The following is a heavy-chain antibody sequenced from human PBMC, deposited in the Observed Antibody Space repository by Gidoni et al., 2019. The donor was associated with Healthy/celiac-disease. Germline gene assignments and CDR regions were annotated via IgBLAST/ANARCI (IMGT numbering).Heavy chain of an antibody. Sequence: QVQLVQSGAEVKKPGASVTVSCKASGYPFTSYGLSWVRQAPGQGLEWMGWISAYNGNTNYAQKLQGRVTMTTDTSTSTAYMELRSLRSDDTAVYYCARDLLGTMVRGVIEGSFDYWGQGTLVTVSS. V-gene: IGHV1-18*01. CDR3: ARDLLGTMVRGVIEGSFDY. CDR2: ISAYNGNT. J-gene: IGHJ4*02. CDR1: GYPFTSYG. D-gene: IGHD3-10*01.